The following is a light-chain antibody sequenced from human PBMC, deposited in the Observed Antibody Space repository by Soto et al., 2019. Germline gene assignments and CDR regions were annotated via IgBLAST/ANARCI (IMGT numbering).Light chain of an antibody. V-gene: IGKV1-39*01. Sequence: DSQMTQSPSSLSASVGDRVTITCRASQTIIRYLNWYQQKPGRAPNLLIYAASSLHTGVPSRFSASGSGTEFTLTISSLQPEDSATYYGQQSYSTLFTFGPGTRVEIK. CDR1: QTIIRY. CDR2: AAS. CDR3: QQSYSTLFT. J-gene: IGKJ3*01.